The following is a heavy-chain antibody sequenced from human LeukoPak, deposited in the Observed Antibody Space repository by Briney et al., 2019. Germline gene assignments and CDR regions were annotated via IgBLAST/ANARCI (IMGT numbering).Heavy chain of an antibody. CDR2: IYYSGST. D-gene: IGHD2-2*02. V-gene: IGHV4-59*08. J-gene: IGHJ4*02. CDR3: ARLDSRFVVVPAAIFDY. Sequence: SETLSLTCTVSGGSISSYYWSWIRQPPGKGLEWIGDIYYSGSTNYNPSLKSRVTISVDTSKNQFSLKLSSVTAADTAVYYCARLDSRFVVVPAAIFDYWGQGTLVTVSS. CDR1: GGSISSYY.